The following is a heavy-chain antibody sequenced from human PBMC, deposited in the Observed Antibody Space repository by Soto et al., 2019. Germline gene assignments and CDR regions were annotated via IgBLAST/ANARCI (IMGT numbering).Heavy chain of an antibody. V-gene: IGHV4-31*03. CDR2: IYYSGST. D-gene: IGHD1-1*01. Sequence: QVQLQESGPGLVKPSQTLSLTCTVSGGSISSGGYYWSWIRQHPGKGLEWIGYIYYSGSTYYNPSRNSRVTISVDTSKNQFSLKLSSVTAADTAVYYCARETQGGYGSYFDYWGQGTLVTVSS. CDR3: ARETQGGYGSYFDY. CDR1: GGSISSGGYY. J-gene: IGHJ4*02.